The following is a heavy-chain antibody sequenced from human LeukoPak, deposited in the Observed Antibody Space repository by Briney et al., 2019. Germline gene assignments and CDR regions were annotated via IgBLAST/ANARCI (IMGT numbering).Heavy chain of an antibody. Sequence: SETLSLTCTVSGGSISSYYWSWIRQPPGKGLEWIGYIYYSGSTNYNPSLKSRVTISVDTSKNQFYLKLSSVTAADTAVYYCARAGYYYDSSGYHVSHFDYWGQGTLVTVSS. V-gene: IGHV4-59*01. CDR1: GGSISSYY. J-gene: IGHJ4*02. CDR3: ARAGYYYDSSGYHVSHFDY. CDR2: IYYSGST. D-gene: IGHD3-22*01.